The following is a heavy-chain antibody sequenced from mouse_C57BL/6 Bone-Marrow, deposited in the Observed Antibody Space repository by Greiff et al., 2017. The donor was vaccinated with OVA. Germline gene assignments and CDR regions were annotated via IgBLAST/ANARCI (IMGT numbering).Heavy chain of an antibody. Sequence: QVQLLQSGPELVRPGASVKLSCTAPGYTFTSHCMQWVRQRPGQGLEWIGEIFPGSGSTYYNEKVKGKATLTVDTSSSTAYMQLSRLTSEDSAVYFGGRMVYYCAMDYWGQGTSVTVSS. CDR2: IFPGSGST. J-gene: IGHJ4*01. V-gene: IGHV1-56*01. CDR1: GYTFTSHC. D-gene: IGHD2-2*01. CDR3: GRMVYYCAMDY.